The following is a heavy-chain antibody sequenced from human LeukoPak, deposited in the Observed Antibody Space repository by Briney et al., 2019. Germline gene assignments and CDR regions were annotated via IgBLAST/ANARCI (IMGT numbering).Heavy chain of an antibody. D-gene: IGHD6-19*01. Sequence: PVGSLRLSCAASGFTFSSYAMSWVRQAPGKGLEWVSAISGSGGSTYYADSVKGRFTISRDNSKNTLYLQMNSLRAEDTAVYYCAKDVRNSGWTPHFDYWGQGTLVTVSS. CDR1: GFTFSSYA. CDR3: AKDVRNSGWTPHFDY. CDR2: ISGSGGST. V-gene: IGHV3-23*01. J-gene: IGHJ4*02.